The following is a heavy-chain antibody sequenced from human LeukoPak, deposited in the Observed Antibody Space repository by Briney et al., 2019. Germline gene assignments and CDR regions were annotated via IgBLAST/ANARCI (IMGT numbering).Heavy chain of an antibody. CDR2: ISSSGGTI. D-gene: IGHD4/OR15-4a*01. Sequence: GGSLRLSCAASGFTFRDYYMSWFRQAPGKGLEWVAYISSSGGTIYHADSVKGRFTIARDNIKNALYLQMNGLRAEDTAVYYCARDRDYADYWGQGILVTVSS. CDR1: GFTFRDYY. J-gene: IGHJ4*02. CDR3: ARDRDYADY. V-gene: IGHV3-11*01.